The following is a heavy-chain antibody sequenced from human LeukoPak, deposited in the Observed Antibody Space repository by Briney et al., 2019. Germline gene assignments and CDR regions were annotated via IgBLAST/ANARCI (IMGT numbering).Heavy chain of an antibody. Sequence: HPGGSLRLSCAASGFTFSSCWMSWVRQAPGKGLEWVANIKQDGSEKYYVDSVKGRFTISRDNAKNSLYLQMNSLRAEDTAVYYCARDLVVVVAAMRPRSAFDIWGQGTMVTVSS. CDR2: IKQDGSEK. V-gene: IGHV3-7*04. CDR3: ARDLVVVVAAMRPRSAFDI. J-gene: IGHJ3*02. D-gene: IGHD2-15*01. CDR1: GFTFSSCW.